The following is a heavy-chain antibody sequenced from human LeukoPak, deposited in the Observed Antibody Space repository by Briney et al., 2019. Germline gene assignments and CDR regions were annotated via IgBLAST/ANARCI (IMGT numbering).Heavy chain of an antibody. V-gene: IGHV4-4*09. Sequence: PSETLSLNCTVSGGSINSYYWSWIRQPPGKGLEWIGYIYTSGSTNYNPSLKSRVTISVDTSKNQFSLKLSSVTAADTAVYYCARNPTPYAGFDPWGQGTLVTVSS. CDR1: GGSINSYY. D-gene: IGHD4-17*01. CDR3: ARNPTPYAGFDP. J-gene: IGHJ5*02. CDR2: IYTSGST.